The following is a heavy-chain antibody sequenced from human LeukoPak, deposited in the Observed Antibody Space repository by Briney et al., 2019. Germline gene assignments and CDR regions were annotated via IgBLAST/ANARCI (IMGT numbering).Heavy chain of an antibody. V-gene: IGHV3-23*01. J-gene: IGHJ4*02. CDR1: GFTFSSYA. CDR3: AKPRTNTVPNEGVGY. CDR2: ISGSGGST. Sequence: GGSLRLSCAASGFTFSSYAMSWVRQAPGKGLEWVSAISGSGGSTYYADSVKGRFTISRDNSKNTLYLQMNGLRAEDTAVYYCAKPRTNTVPNEGVGYWGQGTLVTVSS. D-gene: IGHD4-17*01.